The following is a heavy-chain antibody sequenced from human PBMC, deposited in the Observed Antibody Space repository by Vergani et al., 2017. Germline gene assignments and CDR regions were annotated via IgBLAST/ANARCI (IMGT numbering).Heavy chain of an antibody. J-gene: IGHJ4*02. V-gene: IGHV5-51*03. CDR1: GYSFTSYW. CDR2: IYPGDSDT. Sequence: EVQLVQSGAEVKKPGESLKISCKGSGYSFTSYWIGWARQMPGKGLDWMGIIYPGDSDTRYSPSFQGQVTISADKSISTAYLQWSSLKASDTAMYYCARRELYCSSTSCSFDYWGQGTLVTVSS. CDR3: ARRELYCSSTSCSFDY. D-gene: IGHD2-2*01.